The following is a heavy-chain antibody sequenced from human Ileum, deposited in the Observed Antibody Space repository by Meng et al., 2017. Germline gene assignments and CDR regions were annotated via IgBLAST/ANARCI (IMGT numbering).Heavy chain of an antibody. CDR3: AHRPACGGDCWIDY. J-gene: IGHJ4*02. Sequence: ESGPGLVKPSGTRSLPCAVSGGSINTNNWWSWVRQPPGKALEWLALIYWDDDKRYSPSLKSRLTITKDTSKNQVVLTMTNMDPVDTATYYGAHRPACGGDCWIDYWGQGTLVTVSS. D-gene: IGHD2-21*02. V-gene: IGHV2-5*08. CDR2: IYWDDDK. CDR1: GGSINTNNW.